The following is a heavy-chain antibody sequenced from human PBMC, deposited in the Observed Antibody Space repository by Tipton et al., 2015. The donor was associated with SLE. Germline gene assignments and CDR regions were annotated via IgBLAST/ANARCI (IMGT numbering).Heavy chain of an antibody. V-gene: IGHV4-39*01. Sequence: TLSLTCIVSGGSISRSSYYWGWFRQPPGKGLGWIGSIYYSGSTYYNPSLKSRVTISVDTSKNQFSLKLSSVTAADTAVYYCARVNIAAAGHFDYWGQGTLVTVSS. CDR1: GGSISRSSYY. CDR2: IYYSGST. D-gene: IGHD6-13*01. J-gene: IGHJ4*02. CDR3: ARVNIAAAGHFDY.